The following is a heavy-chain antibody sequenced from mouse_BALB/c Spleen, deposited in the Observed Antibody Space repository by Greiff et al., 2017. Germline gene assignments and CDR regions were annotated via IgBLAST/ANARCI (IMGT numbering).Heavy chain of an antibody. D-gene: IGHD1-1*01. CDR2: IWGDGST. J-gene: IGHJ3*01. V-gene: IGHV2-6-7*01. CDR3: ARGDYYGSSPFAY. Sequence: QVQLKESGPGLVAPSQSLSITCTVSGFSLTGYGVNWVRQPPGKGLEWLGMIWGDGSTDYNSALKSRLSISKDNSKSQVFLKMNSLQTDDTARYYCARGDYYGSSPFAYWGQGTLVTVSA. CDR1: GFSLTGYG.